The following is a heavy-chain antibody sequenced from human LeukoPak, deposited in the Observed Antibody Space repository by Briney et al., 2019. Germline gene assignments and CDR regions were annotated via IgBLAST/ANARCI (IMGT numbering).Heavy chain of an antibody. J-gene: IGHJ4*02. D-gene: IGHD1-7*01. CDR1: GVSITSHY. V-gene: IGHV4-59*11. CDR3: ASLSYENYDLGH. Sequence: SETLSLTCTVSGVSITSHYWSWIRQPPGKGLDYIGFIFYSGTTIYNPSLKSRVTISVDTSKNQFSLKVSSVTAADTAVYYCASLSYENYDLGHWGQGSLVTVSS. CDR2: IFYSGTT.